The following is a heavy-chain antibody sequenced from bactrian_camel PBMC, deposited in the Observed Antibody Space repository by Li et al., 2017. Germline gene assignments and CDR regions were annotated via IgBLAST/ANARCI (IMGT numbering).Heavy chain of an antibody. J-gene: IGHJ6*01. D-gene: IGHD2*01. CDR1: RYAWNSG. CDR2: INSGGGST. CDR3: AAERPYCSGDYCYRFGKPDFGY. V-gene: IGHV3S40*01. Sequence: VQLVESGGGLVQPGGSLRLSCTGSRYAWNSGMVWVRQAPGKGLEWVSAINSGGGSTLYSDSVEGRFTISLDHAKNTLYLEMRSLKPEDTAVYYCAAERPYCSGDYCYRFGKPDFGYWGQGTQVTVS.